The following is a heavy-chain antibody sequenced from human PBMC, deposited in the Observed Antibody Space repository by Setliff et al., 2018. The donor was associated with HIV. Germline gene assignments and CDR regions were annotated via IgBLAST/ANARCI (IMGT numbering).Heavy chain of an antibody. CDR3: ARGEPTILVVPAAFFDY. J-gene: IGHJ4*02. D-gene: IGHD2-2*01. Sequence: WGSLRLSCAASGFTFSSFWMSWGRQAQGQGLEWVASINSDGIDKLYADSVRVRFTISRDNAKKSLYLQMNSLIADDTAAYYCARGEPTILVVPAAFFDYWGQGTLVTVSS. V-gene: IGHV3-7*02. CDR1: GFTFSSFW. CDR2: INSDGIDK.